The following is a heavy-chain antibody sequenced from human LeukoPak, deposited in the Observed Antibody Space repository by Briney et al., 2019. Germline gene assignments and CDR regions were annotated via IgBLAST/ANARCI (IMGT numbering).Heavy chain of an antibody. CDR1: GYTFTSYG. Sequence: GASVKVSCKASGYTFTSYGISWVRQAPGQGLEWMGWMNPNSGNTGYAQKFQGRVTMTRNTSISTAYMELSSLRSEDTAVYYCARGGESGGDYYGMDVWGQGTTVTVSS. V-gene: IGHV1-8*02. J-gene: IGHJ6*02. CDR2: MNPNSGNT. CDR3: ARGGESGGDYYGMDV. D-gene: IGHD2-21*01.